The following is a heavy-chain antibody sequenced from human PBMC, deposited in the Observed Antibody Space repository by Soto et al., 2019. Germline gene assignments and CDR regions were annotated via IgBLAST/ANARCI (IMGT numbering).Heavy chain of an antibody. CDR2: INPTTTTT. V-gene: IGHV1-46*01. J-gene: IGHJ6*02. D-gene: IGHD1-1*01. CDR3: AREMTTRGMDV. Sequence: ASVKVSCKASENTFSTYSLHWVRQAPGQGLEWMGVINPTTTTTTDAQKFQGRVTITRDTSTSTVFLELSSLRSGDTAVYYCAREMTTRGMDVWGQGTTVTVSS. CDR1: ENTFSTYS.